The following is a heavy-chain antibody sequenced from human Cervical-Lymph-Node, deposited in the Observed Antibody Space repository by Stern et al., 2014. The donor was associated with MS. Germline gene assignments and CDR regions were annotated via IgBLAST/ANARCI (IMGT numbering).Heavy chain of an antibody. CDR3: AGDKAPVGANWFDP. J-gene: IGHJ5*02. CDR1: GFTFSDYW. V-gene: IGHV3-7*01. D-gene: IGHD4/OR15-4a*01. Sequence: EVQLVESGGGLVQPGGSLRLSCAASGFTFSDYWMTWVRQAPGKRLEFVDNIRENGRDQYYADSVEGRFTISRDNTRNYLYLQMHSLRVDDTAIYYCAGDKAPVGANWFDPWGRGTPVIVSS. CDR2: IRENGRDQ.